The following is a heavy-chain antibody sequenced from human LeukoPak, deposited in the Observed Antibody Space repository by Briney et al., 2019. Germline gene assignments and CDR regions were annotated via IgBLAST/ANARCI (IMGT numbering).Heavy chain of an antibody. V-gene: IGHV3-20*04. CDR1: GFTSDDYG. CDR3: ARGGLGYCSSTSCRGNPFDY. Sequence: PGGSLRLSCAASGFTSDDYGMSWVRQAPGKGLEWVSGINWNGGSTGYADSVKGRFTISRDNAKNSLYLQMNSLRAEDTALYYCARGGLGYCSSTSCRGNPFDYWGQGTLVTVSS. D-gene: IGHD2-2*01. J-gene: IGHJ4*02. CDR2: INWNGGST.